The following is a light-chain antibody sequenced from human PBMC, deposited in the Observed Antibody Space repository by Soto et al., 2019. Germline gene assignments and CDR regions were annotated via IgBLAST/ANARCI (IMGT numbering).Light chain of an antibody. CDR1: NSNIGSNT. CDR3: ASWDDSLNAYV. V-gene: IGLV1-44*01. CDR2: YDN. Sequence: QSVLTQPPSASGTPGQRVTISCSGSNSNIGSNTVNWYQQLPGQAPKIVIYYDNLLTSGVSDRFSGSKSGISASLAISDLQSDDEADYYCASWDDSLNAYVFGPGTKVTVL. J-gene: IGLJ1*01.